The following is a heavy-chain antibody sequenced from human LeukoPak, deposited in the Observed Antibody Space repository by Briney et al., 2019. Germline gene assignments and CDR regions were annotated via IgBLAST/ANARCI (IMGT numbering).Heavy chain of an antibody. J-gene: IGHJ4*02. CDR1: GVSISGYY. CDR2: IYYSGST. V-gene: IGHV4-59*01. D-gene: IGHD5-18*01. CDR3: ARDTAIGEGEFFFDY. Sequence: SETLSLTCTVSGVSISGYYWSWIRQPPGKGLEWIGYIYYSGSTNYDPTLRGRVTISVDTSKNQFSLKLTSVTAADTAVYFCARDTAIGEGEFFFDYWGQGTLVTVSS.